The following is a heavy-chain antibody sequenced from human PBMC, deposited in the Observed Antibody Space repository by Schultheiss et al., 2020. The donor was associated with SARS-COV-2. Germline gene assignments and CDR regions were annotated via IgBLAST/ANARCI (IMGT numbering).Heavy chain of an antibody. CDR3: ARDPGEQWLVLGAFPTFDP. V-gene: IGHV3-7*01. D-gene: IGHD6-19*01. Sequence: GESLKISCAVSGFTFSSYWMSWVRQAPGKGLEWVANINQDGSEKYYVDSLKGRFTISRDNAKNSLYLQMNSLRAEDTAVYYCARDPGEQWLVLGAFPTFDPWGQGTLVTVSS. CDR1: GFTFSSYW. CDR2: INQDGSEK. J-gene: IGHJ5*02.